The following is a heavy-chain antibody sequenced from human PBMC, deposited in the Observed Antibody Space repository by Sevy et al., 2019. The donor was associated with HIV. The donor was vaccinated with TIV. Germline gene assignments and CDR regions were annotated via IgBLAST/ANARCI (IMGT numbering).Heavy chain of an antibody. V-gene: IGHV3-23*01. CDR2: ISGSGGST. CDR3: ANDLRRTIPRASAFDI. CDR1: GFTFSSYA. J-gene: IGHJ3*02. D-gene: IGHD3-10*01. Sequence: GGSLRLSCAASGFTFSSYAMSWVRQAPGKGLEWVSAISGSGGSTYYADSVKGRFTISRDNSKNTLYLQMNSLRAEDTAVYYCANDLRRTIPRASAFDIWGQGTMVTVSS.